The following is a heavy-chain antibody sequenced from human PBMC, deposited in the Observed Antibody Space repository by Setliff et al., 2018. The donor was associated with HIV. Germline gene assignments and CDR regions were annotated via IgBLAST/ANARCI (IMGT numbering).Heavy chain of an antibody. CDR1: GFTFDDYA. CDR3: AKDGTFSLGYSDILTGPPRYFDY. V-gene: IGHV3-9*01. J-gene: IGHJ4*02. Sequence: LRLSCTASGFTFDDYAMHWVRQAPGKGLEWVSGISWNSGSIGYSDSVKGRFTISRDNAKNSLYLQMNSLRAEDTALYYCAKDGTFSLGYSDILTGPPRYFDYWGQGTLVTVSS. D-gene: IGHD3-9*01. CDR2: ISWNSGSI.